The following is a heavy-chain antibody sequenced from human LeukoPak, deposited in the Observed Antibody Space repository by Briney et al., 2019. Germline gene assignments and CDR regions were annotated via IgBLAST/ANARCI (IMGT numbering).Heavy chain of an antibody. J-gene: IGHJ4*02. CDR2: IKSKADGETT. V-gene: IGHV3-15*01. CDR1: GLTFSSFG. D-gene: IGHD3-9*01. Sequence: GGSLRLSCAASGLTFSSFGMSWVRQAPGKGLEWVGRIKSKADGETTDYAAPVKGRFTFSRDDSKNMLYLQMNGLKSEDTAVYYCSTLTSRYLPDSWGQGTLVTVSS. CDR3: STLTSRYLPDS.